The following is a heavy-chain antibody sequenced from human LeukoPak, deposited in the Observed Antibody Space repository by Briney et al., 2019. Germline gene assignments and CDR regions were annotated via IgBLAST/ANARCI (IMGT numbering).Heavy chain of an antibody. V-gene: IGHV4-38-2*02. CDR1: NYSISNSLD. J-gene: IGHJ6*03. D-gene: IGHD4-17*01. CDR3: ARGTYGYYMDV. CDR2: IYRSGST. Sequence: SEPRSLTCSGSNYSISNSLDWGWLRQPPGKGLEGIGSIYRSGSTFYNPSLKGRVTISLDTSKNQFSLKLSSVPAADTAVYFCARGTYGYYMDVWGKGNTVTVSS.